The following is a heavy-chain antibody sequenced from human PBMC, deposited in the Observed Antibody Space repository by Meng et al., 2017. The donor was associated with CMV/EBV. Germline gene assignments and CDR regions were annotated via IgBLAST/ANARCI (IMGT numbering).Heavy chain of an antibody. J-gene: IGHJ4*02. D-gene: IGHD1-26*01. V-gene: IGHV3-49*04. CDR2: IRSKAYGGTT. CDR3: TRASWWELLPYFDY. Sequence: SLMTSCTSSGFTFGDYAMSWVRQAPGKRLEWVGFIRSKAYGGTTEYAASVKGRFTISRDDSKSIAYLQMNSLKTEDKAVYYCTRASWWELLPYFDYWGQGTLVTVSS. CDR1: GFTFGDYA.